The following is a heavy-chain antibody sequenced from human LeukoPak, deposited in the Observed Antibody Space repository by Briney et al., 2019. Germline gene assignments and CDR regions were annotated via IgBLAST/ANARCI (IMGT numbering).Heavy chain of an antibody. D-gene: IGHD3-10*01. CDR2: INPNSGGT. CDR1: GYTFTGYY. J-gene: IGHJ5*02. Sequence: GASVNVSCKASGYTFTGYYMHWVRQAPGQGLECMGWINPNSGGTNYAQKFQGRVTMTRDTSISTAYMELSRLRSDDTAVYYCARGATGYYGSGSYYNANWFDPWGQGTLVTVSS. V-gene: IGHV1-2*02. CDR3: ARGATGYYGSGSYYNANWFDP.